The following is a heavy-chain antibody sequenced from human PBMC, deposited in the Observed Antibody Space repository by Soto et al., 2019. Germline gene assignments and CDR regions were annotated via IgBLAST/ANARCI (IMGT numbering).Heavy chain of an antibody. V-gene: IGHV4-30-4*01. J-gene: IGHJ5*02. CDR3: ARARGGDSGDYASLFDR. CDR1: GGSVSIGDYL. D-gene: IGHD4-17*01. CDR2: IHDSGNT. Sequence: PSETVSLTCTVFGGSVSIGDYLWSWIRQRPGKGLEWIGYIHDSGNTYYNPSLKSRVTISLDTSKNQFSLKVTSMTAADTAVYFCARARGGDSGDYASLFDRWGQGNLVTVSS.